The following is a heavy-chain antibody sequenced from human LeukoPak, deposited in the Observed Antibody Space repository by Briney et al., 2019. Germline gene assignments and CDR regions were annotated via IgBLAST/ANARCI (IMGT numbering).Heavy chain of an antibody. Sequence: SETLSLTCTVSGGSISSTSYNWGWIRQPPGKGLEWIGSIYYSGNTYYNPSLKSRGTISVDTSKNQFSLKLNSVTASDTAVYYCARGQRGFPFDYWGQGTLVTVSS. D-gene: IGHD6-25*01. CDR2: IYYSGNT. J-gene: IGHJ4*02. V-gene: IGHV4-39*01. CDR1: GGSISSTSYN. CDR3: ARGQRGFPFDY.